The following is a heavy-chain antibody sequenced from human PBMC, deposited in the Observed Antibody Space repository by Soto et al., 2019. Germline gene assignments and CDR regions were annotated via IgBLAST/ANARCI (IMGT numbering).Heavy chain of an antibody. V-gene: IGHV2-5*02. D-gene: IGHD2-21*01. Sequence: QITLKESGPTVVKPTQTLTLTCIFSGFSFSADGVAVGWIRQPPGKALEWLALIFWDDDPRYNPSLKSRLTITKDTSKNQVVLTMTNMDPVDTGTYYCAHAYGGTSWPNDAFDVWGQGTVVTVSS. CDR2: IFWDDDP. CDR3: AHAYGGTSWPNDAFDV. J-gene: IGHJ3*01. CDR1: GFSFSADGVA.